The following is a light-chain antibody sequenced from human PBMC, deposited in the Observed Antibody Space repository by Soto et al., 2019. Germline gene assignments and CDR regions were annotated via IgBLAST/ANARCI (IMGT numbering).Light chain of an antibody. CDR1: QSVTSRY. CDR3: QQYGSSIQ. V-gene: IGKV3-20*01. Sequence: EIVLTQSPGTLSLSPGESATLSCRASQSVTSRYLAWYQQKPGQAPRLLIYGASNRATGIPDRSTGSGSGTEFTLTISRLEPEDFALYYCQQYGSSIQFCGGTKVEIK. J-gene: IGKJ4*01. CDR2: GAS.